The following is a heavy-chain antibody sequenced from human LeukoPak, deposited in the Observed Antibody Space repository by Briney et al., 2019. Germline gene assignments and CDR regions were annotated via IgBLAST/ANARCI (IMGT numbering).Heavy chain of an antibody. D-gene: IGHD6-19*01. CDR1: GYRYSDYW. V-gene: IGHV5-51*01. Sequence: GESLKISCKGSGYRYSDYWIGWVRQMPGKGLEWMGIIYGGDSETRYSPSLQGQVTISADKSINTAYLQWSSLKASDTAMYYCARTTTYSSGWYGAYWGQGTLVTVFS. CDR2: IYGGDSET. CDR3: ARTTTYSSGWYGAY. J-gene: IGHJ4*02.